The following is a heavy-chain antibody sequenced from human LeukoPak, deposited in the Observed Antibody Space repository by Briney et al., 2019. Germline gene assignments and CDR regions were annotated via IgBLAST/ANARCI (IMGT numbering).Heavy chain of an antibody. Sequence: GGSLRLSCAASGFTFSSYAMSWVRQAPGKGLEWVSAISGSGGSTYYADSVKGRFTISRDNSKHTLYLQMNSLRAEDTAVYYCAKDGKARRYYYDSPYFDYWGQGTLVTVSS. CDR2: ISGSGGST. CDR3: AKDGKARRYYYDSPYFDY. V-gene: IGHV3-23*01. D-gene: IGHD3-22*01. CDR1: GFTFSSYA. J-gene: IGHJ4*02.